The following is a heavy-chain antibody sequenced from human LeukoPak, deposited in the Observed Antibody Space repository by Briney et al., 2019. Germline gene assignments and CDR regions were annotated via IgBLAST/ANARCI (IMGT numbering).Heavy chain of an antibody. J-gene: IGHJ5*02. CDR3: ARAVPMIVVVTAHWFDP. Sequence: KSSETLSLTCAVYGGSFSGYYWSWIRQPPGKGLEWIGEINHSGSTNYNPSLKSRVTISVDTSKNQFSLKLSSVTAADTAVYYCARAVPMIVVVTAHWFDPWGLGTLVTVSS. CDR2: INHSGST. D-gene: IGHD3-22*01. V-gene: IGHV4-34*01. CDR1: GGSFSGYY.